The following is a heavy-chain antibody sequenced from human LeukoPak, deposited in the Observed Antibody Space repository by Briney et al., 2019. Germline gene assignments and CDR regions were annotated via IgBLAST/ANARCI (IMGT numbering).Heavy chain of an antibody. V-gene: IGHV1-2*06. CDR1: GYTFTSYD. CDR3: AREVSGDPGGY. J-gene: IGHJ4*02. CDR2: INPNSGGT. Sequence: ASVKVSCKASGYTFTSYDINWVRQATGQGLEWMGRINPNSGGTNYAQKFQDRVTMTRDTSISTAYMELSRLRSDDTAVYYCAREVSGDPGGYWGQGTLVTVSS. D-gene: IGHD7-27*01.